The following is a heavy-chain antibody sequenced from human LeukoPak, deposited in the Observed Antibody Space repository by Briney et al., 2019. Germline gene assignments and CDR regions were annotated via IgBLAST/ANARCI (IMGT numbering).Heavy chain of an antibody. CDR3: AKVRVGTAHFDY. J-gene: IGHJ4*02. CDR2: IYSGGST. D-gene: IGHD2-15*01. CDR1: GFTVSSNY. V-gene: IGHV3-53*01. Sequence: TGGSLRLSCAASGFTVSSNYMSWVRQAPGKGLEWVSVIYSGGSTYYADSVKGRFTISRDNSKNTLYLQMNSLRAEDTAVYYCAKVRVGTAHFDYWGQGTLVTVSS.